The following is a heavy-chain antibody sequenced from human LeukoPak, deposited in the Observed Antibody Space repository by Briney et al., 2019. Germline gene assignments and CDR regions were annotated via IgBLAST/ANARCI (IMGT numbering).Heavy chain of an antibody. CDR1: GLTFSSYS. J-gene: IGHJ4*02. CDR3: ARTPPSYSGSYYDY. Sequence: GESLRLSCAASGLTFSSYSMNWVRQAPGKGLEWVSSISSSSSYIYYADSVKGRFTISRDNAKNSLYLQMSSLRAEDTAVYYCARTPPSYSGSYYDYWGQGTLVTVSS. CDR2: ISSSSSYI. D-gene: IGHD1-26*01. V-gene: IGHV3-21*01.